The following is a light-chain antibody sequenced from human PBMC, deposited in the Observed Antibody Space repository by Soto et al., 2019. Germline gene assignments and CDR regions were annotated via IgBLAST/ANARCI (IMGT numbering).Light chain of an antibody. J-gene: IGKJ1*01. CDR2: ATS. V-gene: IGKV1-39*01. CDR3: QQSYSSTWT. CDR1: QSIGNY. Sequence: DIQMTQSPSSLSSSIGDRVTITCRAGQSIGNYLNWYQHKPGKAPNLLIYATSSLQSGVPSRFSGSGSGTEFTLTISSLQREDFAIYYCQQSYSSTWTFGQGTKVDIK.